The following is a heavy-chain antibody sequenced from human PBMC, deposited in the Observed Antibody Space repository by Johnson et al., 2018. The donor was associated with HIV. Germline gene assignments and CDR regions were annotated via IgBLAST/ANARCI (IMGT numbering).Heavy chain of an antibody. Sequence: VQLVESGGGVVQPGRSLRLSCAASGFTFSSYWMHWVRQAPGKGLVWVSAISGSGGSTYYADSVKGRFTISRDNAKNTLYLQMNSLRAEDTAVYYCAREKVVAATYDAFDIWGQGTMVTVSS. J-gene: IGHJ3*02. CDR1: GFTFSSYW. CDR3: AREKVVAATYDAFDI. D-gene: IGHD2-15*01. V-gene: IGHV3-74*01. CDR2: ISGSGGST.